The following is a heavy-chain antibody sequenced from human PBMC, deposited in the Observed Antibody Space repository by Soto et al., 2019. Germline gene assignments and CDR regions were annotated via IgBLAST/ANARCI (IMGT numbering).Heavy chain of an antibody. CDR2: IFHSGKA. J-gene: IGHJ3*02. CDR1: GYSISSGDY. Sequence: SETLSLTCAVSGYSISSGDYWGWIRQPPGKGLEWIGSIFHSGKAYYNPSLKSRVTISVDTAKNQFSLKLRSVTAADKAVYYCARRCLGYYYDRHHAFDIWGQGTMVT. CDR3: ARRCLGYYYDRHHAFDI. D-gene: IGHD3-22*01. V-gene: IGHV4-38-2*01.